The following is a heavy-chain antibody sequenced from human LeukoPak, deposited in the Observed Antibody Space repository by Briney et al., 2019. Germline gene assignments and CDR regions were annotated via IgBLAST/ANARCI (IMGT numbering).Heavy chain of an antibody. D-gene: IGHD2-2*01. V-gene: IGHV3-30*04. CDR2: ISFDGVNT. J-gene: IGHJ6*03. Sequence: GGSLRLSCTASGFPFSSYAMSWVRQAPGKGLEWVAVISFDGVNTFYADSVKGRFTISRDNSNNTVYLQMNNLRPEDTAVFYCARGQGYESYYYMDVWGKGTTVSVSS. CDR3: ARGQGYESYYYMDV. CDR1: GFPFSSYA.